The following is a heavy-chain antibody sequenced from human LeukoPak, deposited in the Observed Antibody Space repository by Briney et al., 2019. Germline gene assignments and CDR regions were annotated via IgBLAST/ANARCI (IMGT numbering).Heavy chain of an antibody. V-gene: IGHV3-7*01. CDR2: IKEDGSAE. J-gene: IGHJ4*02. CDR1: GFTFSNYW. CDR3: ARDNGDY. Sequence: GGSLRLSCAASGFTFSNYWMNWIRQAPGKGLEWVANIKEDGSAEYYVDSVKGRFTISRDNAKDSLYLQMNSLRAEDTAVYYCARDNGDYWGQGTLVTVSS.